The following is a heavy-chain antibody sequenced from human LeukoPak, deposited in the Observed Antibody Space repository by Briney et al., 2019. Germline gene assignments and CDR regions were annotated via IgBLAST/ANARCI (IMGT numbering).Heavy chain of an antibody. Sequence: GGSLRLSCAASGFTFDDYAMHWVRQAPGKGLEWVSLISGDGDSTYYADSVKGRFTISRDNSKNSLYLQMNSLRTEDTALFYCAKDKYSYGYNFDYWGPGTLVTVSS. D-gene: IGHD5-18*01. CDR2: ISGDGDST. V-gene: IGHV3-43*02. CDR3: AKDKYSYGYNFDY. J-gene: IGHJ4*02. CDR1: GFTFDDYA.